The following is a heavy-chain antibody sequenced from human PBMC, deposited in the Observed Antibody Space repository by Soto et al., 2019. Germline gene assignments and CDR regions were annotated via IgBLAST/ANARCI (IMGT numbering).Heavy chain of an antibody. CDR2: MNPNSGNT. CDR1: GYTFTSYD. CDR3: ASLGIAVADYYFDY. V-gene: IGHV1-8*01. J-gene: IGHJ4*02. Sequence: QVQLVQSGAEVKKPGASVKVSCKASGYTFTSYDINWVRQATGQGLEWMGWMNPNSGNTGYAQKFQGRVTMTRNTSISTAYMELSSLRSEDRAVYYCASLGIAVADYYFDYWGQGTLVTVSS. D-gene: IGHD6-19*01.